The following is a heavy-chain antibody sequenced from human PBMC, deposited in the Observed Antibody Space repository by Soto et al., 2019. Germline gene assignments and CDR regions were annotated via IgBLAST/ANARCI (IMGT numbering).Heavy chain of an antibody. J-gene: IGHJ6*02. CDR3: ARGQENWNYANYYYYGMDV. Sequence: QVQLVQSGAEVKKPGSSVKVSCKASGGTFSSYAISWVRQAPGQGLEWMGGIIPIFGTANYAQKFQGRVTITADESTSTAYMELSSLRSEDTAVYYCARGQENWNYANYYYYGMDVWGQGTTVTVSS. CDR2: IIPIFGTA. CDR1: GGTFSSYA. V-gene: IGHV1-69*01. D-gene: IGHD1-7*01.